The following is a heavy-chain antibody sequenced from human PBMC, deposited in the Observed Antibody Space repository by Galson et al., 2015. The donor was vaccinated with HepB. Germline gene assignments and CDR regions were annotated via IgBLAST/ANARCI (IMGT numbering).Heavy chain of an antibody. CDR2: ISSSSSTI. V-gene: IGHV3-48*01. Sequence: SLRLSCAASGFTFSSYSMNWARQAPGKGLEWVSYISSSSSTIYYADSVKGRFTISRDNAKNSLYLQMNSLRAEDTAVYYCARDGYKYEAFGAFDIWGQGTMVTVSS. CDR3: ARDGYKYEAFGAFDI. D-gene: IGHD5-24*01. J-gene: IGHJ3*02. CDR1: GFTFSSYS.